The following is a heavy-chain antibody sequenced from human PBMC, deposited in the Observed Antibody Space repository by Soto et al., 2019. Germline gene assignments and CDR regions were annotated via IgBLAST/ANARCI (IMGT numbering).Heavy chain of an antibody. V-gene: IGHV3-30*18. Sequence: GGSLRLSCAASGFTFSSYGMHWVRQAPGKGLEWVAVISYDGSNKYYADSVKGRFTISRVNSKNTLYLQMNSLRAEDTAVYYCAKDLGYSSAPDYWGQGTLVTVSS. J-gene: IGHJ4*02. CDR3: AKDLGYSSAPDY. D-gene: IGHD6-19*01. CDR1: GFTFSSYG. CDR2: ISYDGSNK.